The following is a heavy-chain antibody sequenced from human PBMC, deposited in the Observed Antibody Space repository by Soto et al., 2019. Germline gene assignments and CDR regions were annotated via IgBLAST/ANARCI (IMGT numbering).Heavy chain of an antibody. D-gene: IGHD2-15*01. CDR1: RYAFASYG. V-gene: IGHV1-18*01. CDR2: ISAYNGNT. Sequence: GAPVKASCKECRYAFASYGSSWVRQSTGQGLEWMGWISAYNGNTNYARKLQGRVTMTTDTSTSTAYMEPRSLRSDDTAVYYCARESSGEYCSGGSCRDFQHWGQGTLVTVSS. J-gene: IGHJ1*01. CDR3: ARESSGEYCSGGSCRDFQH.